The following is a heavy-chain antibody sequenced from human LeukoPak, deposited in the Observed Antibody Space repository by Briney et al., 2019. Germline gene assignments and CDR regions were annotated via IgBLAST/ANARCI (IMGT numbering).Heavy chain of an antibody. CDR1: GFSFSSYW. Sequence: PGGSLRPSCVGSGFSFSSYWMAWVRQAPGKGLEWVASIKQDGSEQRYVDSVKGRFTISRDNAKNSLFLQMNRLGAEDTAVYYCAKDNSQDLREGSSWYDYWGQGTLVTVSS. J-gene: IGHJ4*02. CDR2: IKQDGSEQ. D-gene: IGHD6-13*01. CDR3: AKDNSQDLREGSSWYDY. V-gene: IGHV3-7*01.